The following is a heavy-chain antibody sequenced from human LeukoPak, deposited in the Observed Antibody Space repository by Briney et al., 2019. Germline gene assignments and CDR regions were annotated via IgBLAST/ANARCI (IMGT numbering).Heavy chain of an antibody. V-gene: IGHV3-23*01. Sequence: PGGSLRLSCAASGFTFSSYAMSWVRQAPGKGLEWVSAISGSGGSTYYAGSVKGRFTISRDNSKNTLYLQMNSLRAEDTAVYYCAKLTYVYYGHPDYWGQGTLVTVSS. J-gene: IGHJ4*02. D-gene: IGHD4-17*01. CDR2: ISGSGGST. CDR3: AKLTYVYYGHPDY. CDR1: GFTFSSYA.